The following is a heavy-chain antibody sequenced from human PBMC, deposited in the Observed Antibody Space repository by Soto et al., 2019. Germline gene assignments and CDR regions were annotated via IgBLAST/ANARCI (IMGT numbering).Heavy chain of an antibody. Sequence: SETLSLTCTVSGGSISSSSYYWGWIRQPPGKGLEWIGSIYYSGSTYYNPSLKSRVTISVDTSKNQFSLKLSSVTAADTAVYYCARHKFASSWLQYYYYYGMDVWGQGTTVTVSS. CDR1: GGSISSSSYY. J-gene: IGHJ6*02. CDR2: IYYSGST. V-gene: IGHV4-39*01. CDR3: ARHKFASSWLQYYYYYGMDV. D-gene: IGHD6-13*01.